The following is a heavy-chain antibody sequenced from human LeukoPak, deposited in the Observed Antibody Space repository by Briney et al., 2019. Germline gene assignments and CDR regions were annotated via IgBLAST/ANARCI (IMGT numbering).Heavy chain of an antibody. CDR1: GGSISGDY. Sequence: PSGSLSLTCAVSGGSISGDYWRSVRETPGKGVGWVGYIYYSGSTSYIPPLNSRVTISVDTSKKQFSLKLSSVTAADTAFYFCARYIVSYPHDAFDIWGQGTMVTVSS. CDR3: ARYIVSYPHDAFDI. D-gene: IGHD1-26*01. V-gene: IGHV4-59*01. J-gene: IGHJ3*02. CDR2: IYYSGST.